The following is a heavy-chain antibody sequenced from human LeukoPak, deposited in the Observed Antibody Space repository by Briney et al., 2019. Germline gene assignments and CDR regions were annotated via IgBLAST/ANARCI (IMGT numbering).Heavy chain of an antibody. CDR3: ARGRYSYGGAVGDYSDY. Sequence: PSETLSLTCTVSGGSISSYYWSWIRQPPGKVLEWIGYIYYSGSTNYNPSLKSRVTISVDTSKNQFSLKLSSVTAADTAVYYCARGRYSYGGAVGDYSDYWGQGTLVTVSS. CDR1: GGSISSYY. CDR2: IYYSGST. J-gene: IGHJ4*02. D-gene: IGHD5-18*01. V-gene: IGHV4-59*01.